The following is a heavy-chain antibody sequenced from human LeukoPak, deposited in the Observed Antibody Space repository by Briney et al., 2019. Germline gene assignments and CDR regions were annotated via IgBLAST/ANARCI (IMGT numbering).Heavy chain of an antibody. CDR3: ARGGLGGITAYSNYLFDY. V-gene: IGHV4-59*08. J-gene: IGHJ4*02. CDR2: IYYSGST. CDR1: GGSISNYY. Sequence: PSETLSLTCTVSGGSISNYYWSWIRQPPGEGLEWIGYIYYSGSTNYNPSLKSRVTMSIDTSKNQFSLNLTSVTATDTAVYYGARGGLGGITAYSNYLFDYWGQGTLVTVSS. D-gene: IGHD4-11*01.